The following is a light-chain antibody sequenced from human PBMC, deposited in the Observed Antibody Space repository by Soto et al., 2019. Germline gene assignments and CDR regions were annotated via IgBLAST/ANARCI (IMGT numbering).Light chain of an antibody. V-gene: IGKV3-15*01. Sequence: EIMMTQSPATLSVSPGDRVTLSCRASRNVNINLAWYQQKPGQSPRLLIYAASTRVAEIPARFSASGSGTDFTLTSSSLQSDDFAVYYCQQYDDWPSFGLGTRLEIK. J-gene: IGKJ5*01. CDR3: QQYDDWPS. CDR2: AAS. CDR1: RNVNIN.